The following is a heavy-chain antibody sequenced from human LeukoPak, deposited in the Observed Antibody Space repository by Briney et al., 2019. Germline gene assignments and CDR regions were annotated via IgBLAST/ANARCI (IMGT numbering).Heavy chain of an antibody. CDR2: IYHSGST. CDR3: ARGKGYYYYYGMDV. CDR1: GGSISSGGYS. Sequence: SQTLSLTCAVSGGSISSGGYSWSWIRQPPGKGLEWIGYIYHSGSTYYNSSLKSRVTISVDTSKNQFSLKLSSVTAADTAVYYCARGKGYYYYYGMDVWGQGTTVTVSS. V-gene: IGHV4-30-2*01. J-gene: IGHJ6*02.